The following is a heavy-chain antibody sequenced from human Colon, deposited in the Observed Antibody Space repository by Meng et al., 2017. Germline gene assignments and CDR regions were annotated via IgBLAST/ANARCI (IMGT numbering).Heavy chain of an antibody. Sequence: QVQVPESGPGLVKPPETLSLTCSVPGASTRGGGYYWSWIRQVPGKGLDLIGYIYYSENTYYKPSLQSRAIISVDTSKNEFSLRLSSVSAADTAVYYCARRYGSGTYPFDFWGQGILVTVSS. D-gene: IGHD3-10*01. V-gene: IGHV4-31*03. CDR2: IYYSENT. J-gene: IGHJ4*02. CDR1: GASTRGGGYY. CDR3: ARRYGSGTYPFDF.